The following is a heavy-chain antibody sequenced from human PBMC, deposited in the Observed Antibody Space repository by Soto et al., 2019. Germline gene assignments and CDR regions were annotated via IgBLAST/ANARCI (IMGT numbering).Heavy chain of an antibody. J-gene: IGHJ4*02. CDR1: GGTFSTFG. CDR3: ARTAQMEAGNKFYYDL. V-gene: IGHV1-69*13. Sequence: SVKVSCKTSGGTFSTFGIIWVRQAPGQGLEWMGGIIPFFGTAEYSQKFEDRITITADESTNTVYMDLRSLTSEDTAIYYCARTAQMEAGNKFYYDLGGGGPLVTVS. D-gene: IGHD3-16*01. CDR2: IIPFFGTA.